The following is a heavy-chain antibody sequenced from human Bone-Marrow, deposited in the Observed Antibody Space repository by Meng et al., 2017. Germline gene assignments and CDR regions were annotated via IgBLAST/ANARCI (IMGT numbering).Heavy chain of an antibody. CDR2: INSDGSST. J-gene: IGHJ4*02. D-gene: IGHD1-26*01. CDR3: ASSPLLSYNY. Sequence: GQLVDAGGGLVQPWGSLRLSCAASGFHFSSYWMHWARQAPGKGLVWVSRINSDGSSTSYADSVKGRFTISRDNAKNTLYLQMNSLRAEDTAVYYCASSPLLSYNYWGQGTLVTVSS. V-gene: IGHV3-74*01. CDR1: GFHFSSYW.